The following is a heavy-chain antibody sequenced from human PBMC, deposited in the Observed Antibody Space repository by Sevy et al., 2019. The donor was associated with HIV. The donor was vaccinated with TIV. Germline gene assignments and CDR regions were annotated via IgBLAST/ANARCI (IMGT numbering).Heavy chain of an antibody. J-gene: IGHJ5*02. D-gene: IGHD2-2*01. CDR2: INPNSGDT. V-gene: IGHV1-2*02. CDR1: GYTFTGYY. CDR3: ARVESVVVPAANP. Sequence: ASVKVSCKASGYTFTGYYMHWVRQAPGQGLEWMGWINPNSGDTNYAQKFQGRVTMTRDTSISTAYMELSRLRSDDTSVYYCARVESVVVPAANPWGQGTLVTVSS.